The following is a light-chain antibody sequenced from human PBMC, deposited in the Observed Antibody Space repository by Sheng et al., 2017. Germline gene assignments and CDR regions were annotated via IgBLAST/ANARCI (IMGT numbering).Light chain of an antibody. V-gene: IGKV1-12*02. J-gene: IGKJ2*01. Sequence: DIQMTQFPSSVSASVGDRVTITCRASQNIYRWLAWYQQKPGTAPNYLIFTASRLQRGVPSRFSGGGSGTDFSLTISSLQPEDVATYFCQQTVTFPYTFGQGYQDWRSN. CDR2: TAS. CDR1: QNIYRW. CDR3: QQTVTFPYT.